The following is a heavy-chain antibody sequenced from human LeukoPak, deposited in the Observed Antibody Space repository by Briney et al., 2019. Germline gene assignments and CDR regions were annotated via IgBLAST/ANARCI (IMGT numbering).Heavy chain of an antibody. Sequence: GASVKVSCKASGYTFTSYDINWVRQATGQGLEWMGWMNPNSGNTGYAQKFQGRVTITRNTSISTAYMELSSLRSEDTAVYYCARDQARTTTWYLYMNYWGQGTLVTVSS. D-gene: IGHD3/OR15-3a*01. CDR2: MNPNSGNT. V-gene: IGHV1-8*03. CDR1: GYTFTSYD. J-gene: IGHJ4*02. CDR3: ARDQARTTTWYLYMNY.